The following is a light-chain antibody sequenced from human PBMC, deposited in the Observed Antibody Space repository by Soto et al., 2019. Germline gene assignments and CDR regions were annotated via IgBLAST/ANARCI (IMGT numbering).Light chain of an antibody. CDR3: QQHSNWPT. J-gene: IGKJ4*01. V-gene: IGKV3-11*01. CDR1: QSVSSY. CDR2: DAS. Sequence: EIVLTQSPATLSLSPGERATLSCRASQSVSSYLAWYQQKPGQAPRLLIDDASNRATGIPARFSGSGSGTDFTLTISILSPEDFAVYYCQQHSNWPTFGGGTKVEIK.